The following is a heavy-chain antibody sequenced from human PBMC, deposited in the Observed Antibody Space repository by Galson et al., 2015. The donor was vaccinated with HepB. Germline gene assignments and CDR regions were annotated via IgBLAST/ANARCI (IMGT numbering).Heavy chain of an antibody. D-gene: IGHD6-19*01. CDR1: GFTFSNYG. CDR3: AKDPYLYSALAGIMAGFDY. V-gene: IGHV3-30*18. Sequence: SLRLSCAASGFTFSNYGMHWVRQAPGKGLEWVAVISYDGSNKYSADSVKGRFTISRDNSKNTLYLQMHSLRAEDTAFYYCAKDPYLYSALAGIMAGFDYWGQGTLVTVSS. J-gene: IGHJ4*02. CDR2: ISYDGSNK.